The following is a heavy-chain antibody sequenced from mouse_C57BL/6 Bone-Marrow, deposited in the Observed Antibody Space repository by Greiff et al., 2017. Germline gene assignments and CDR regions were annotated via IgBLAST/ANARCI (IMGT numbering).Heavy chain of an antibody. D-gene: IGHD1-1*01. Sequence: VQLQQPGAELVKPGASVKLSCKASGYTFTSYWMHWVKQRPGQGLEWIGMIHPNRGSTNYNEKFKSKATLTVDKSSSTAYMQLSSLTSEESAVYYCSRSSKGVAPSYFDYWGQGTTLTVSS. V-gene: IGHV1-64*01. J-gene: IGHJ2*01. CDR3: SRSSKGVAPSYFDY. CDR1: GYTFTSYW. CDR2: IHPNRGST.